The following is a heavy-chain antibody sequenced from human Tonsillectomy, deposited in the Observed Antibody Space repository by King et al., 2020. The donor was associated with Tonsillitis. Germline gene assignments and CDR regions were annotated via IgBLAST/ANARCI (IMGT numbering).Heavy chain of an antibody. V-gene: IGHV3-30*04. J-gene: IGHJ3*02. CDR3: AKDLETIAAAGAPYAFDI. D-gene: IGHD6-13*01. CDR1: GFTFSSYA. CDR2: ISYDGSNK. Sequence: GQLVQSGGGVVQPGRSLRLSCAASGFTFSSYAVHWVRQAPGKGLEWVAVISYDGSNKYHADSVKGRFTISRDNSKNTLYLQMNGLRAEDTAEYYCAKDLETIAAAGAPYAFDIWGQGTMVTVSS.